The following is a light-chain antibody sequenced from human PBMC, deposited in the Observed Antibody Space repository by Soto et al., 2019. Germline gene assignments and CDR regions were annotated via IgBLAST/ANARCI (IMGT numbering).Light chain of an antibody. CDR2: DVS. CDR1: SSDVGGYNY. Sequence: QSALTQPASVSGSPGQSITISCTGTSSDVGGYNYVSWYQQHPGKAPKLMIYDVSNWPSGVSNRFSGSKSGNTASLTISGLQAEDEADYYCSSYTSSSTLWVFGTGTKLTVL. J-gene: IGLJ1*01. CDR3: SSYTSSSTLWV. V-gene: IGLV2-14*01.